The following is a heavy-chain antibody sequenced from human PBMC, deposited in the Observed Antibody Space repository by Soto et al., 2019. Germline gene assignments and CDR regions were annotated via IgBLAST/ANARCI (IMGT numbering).Heavy chain of an antibody. CDR2: INHSGST. Sequence: SETLSLTCTVHGGSSSSSHWWGWIRPRPGKGLEWIGEINHSGSTNSNPSLKSRVTISVDTSKNQFSLKLSSVTAADTAVYYGATGRRTYYDFWSGYLYFFDYWGQGTLVTVS. J-gene: IGHJ4*02. CDR1: GGSSSSSHW. CDR3: ATGRRTYYDFWSGYLYFFDY. D-gene: IGHD3-3*01. V-gene: IGHV4-4*02.